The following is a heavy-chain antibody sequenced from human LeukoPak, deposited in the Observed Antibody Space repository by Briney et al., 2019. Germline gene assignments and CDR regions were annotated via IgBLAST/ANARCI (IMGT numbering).Heavy chain of an antibody. CDR3: ATSSVLRYFDWSLGMDV. CDR1: GGTFSSYA. Sequence: SVKVSCKASGGTFSSYAISWVRQAPGQGLEWMGRIIPILGIANYAQKFQGRVTMTEDTSTDTAYMELSSLRSEDTAVYYCATSSVLRYFDWSLGMDVWGQGTTVTVSS. D-gene: IGHD3-9*01. V-gene: IGHV1-69*04. CDR2: IIPILGIA. J-gene: IGHJ6*02.